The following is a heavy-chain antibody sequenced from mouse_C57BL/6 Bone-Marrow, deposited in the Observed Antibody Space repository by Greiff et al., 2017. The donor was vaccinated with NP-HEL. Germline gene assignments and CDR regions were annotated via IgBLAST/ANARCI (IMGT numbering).Heavy chain of an antibody. CDR1: GYTFTDHT. J-gene: IGHJ4*01. V-gene: IGHV1-78*01. Sequence: VKLQESDAELVKPGASVKISCKVSGYTFTDHTIHWMKQRPEQGLEWIGYIYPRDGSTKYNEKFKGKATLTADKSSSTAYMQLNSLTSEDSAVYFCAIYYYGSSYDYAMDYWGQGTSVTVSS. CDR3: AIYYYGSSYDYAMDY. CDR2: IYPRDGST. D-gene: IGHD1-1*01.